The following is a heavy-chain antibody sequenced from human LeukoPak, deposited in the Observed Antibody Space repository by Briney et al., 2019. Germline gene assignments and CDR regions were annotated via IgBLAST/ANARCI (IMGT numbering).Heavy chain of an antibody. D-gene: IGHD2-2*01. Sequence: GESLKISCKGSGYSFTSYWIGWVRQMPGKDLEWMGIIYPGDSDTRYSPSFQGQVTISADKSISTAYLQWSSLKASDTAMYYCASGIVVVPAARDAFDIWGQGTMVTVSS. CDR1: GYSFTSYW. V-gene: IGHV5-51*01. CDR3: ASGIVVVPAARDAFDI. J-gene: IGHJ3*02. CDR2: IYPGDSDT.